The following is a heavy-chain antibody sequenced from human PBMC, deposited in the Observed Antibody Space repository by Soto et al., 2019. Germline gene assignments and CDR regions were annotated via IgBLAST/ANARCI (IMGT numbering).Heavy chain of an antibody. Sequence: ASVKATCKASGYTITSYYMHWVRQAPGQGLEWMGIINPSGGSTSYAQKFQGRVTLNRDTSTSTVYMELSSLRSEDTAVYYCARDRIVVVPAGLKDYYYGMDVWGQGTTVTVSS. D-gene: IGHD2-2*01. CDR3: ARDRIVVVPAGLKDYYYGMDV. CDR1: GYTITSYY. CDR2: INPSGGST. J-gene: IGHJ6*01. V-gene: IGHV1-46*01.